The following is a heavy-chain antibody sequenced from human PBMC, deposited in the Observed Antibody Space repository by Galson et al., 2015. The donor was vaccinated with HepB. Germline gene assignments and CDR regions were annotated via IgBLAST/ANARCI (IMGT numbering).Heavy chain of an antibody. CDR1: GFTFSSYG. CDR3: AKELVRGAYDFWSGYRLMDV. CDR2: ISYDGSNK. J-gene: IGHJ6*03. V-gene: IGHV3-30*18. D-gene: IGHD3-3*01. Sequence: SLRLSCAASGFTFSSYGMHWVRQAPGKGLEWVAVISYDGSNKYYADPVKGRFTISRDNSKNTLYLQMNSLKAEDTAVYYCAKELVRGAYDFWSGYRLMDVWGKGTTVTVSS.